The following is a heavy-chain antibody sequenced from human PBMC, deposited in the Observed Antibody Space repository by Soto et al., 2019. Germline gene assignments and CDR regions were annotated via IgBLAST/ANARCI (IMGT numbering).Heavy chain of an antibody. D-gene: IGHD6-19*01. CDR3: ARCTVDASVSSDWWNWFAP. J-gene: IGHJ5*02. Sequence: EVQLLESGGGLVQPGGSLRLSCAASGFTFSNYAMTWVRQAPGKGLEWVSAVGGGGGTTYYADSVRGRFTISRDNSKNTLYLQMNRLRAEDTAIYFCARCTVDASVSSDWWNWFAPWGQGTLVTVSS. V-gene: IGHV3-23*01. CDR2: VGGGGGTT. CDR1: GFTFSNYA.